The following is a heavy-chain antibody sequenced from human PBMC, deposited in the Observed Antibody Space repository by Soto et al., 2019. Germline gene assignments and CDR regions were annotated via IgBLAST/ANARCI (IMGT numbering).Heavy chain of an antibody. CDR1: GYTFTSYG. CDR2: ISAYDGNT. D-gene: IGHD3-3*01. V-gene: IGHV1-18*01. Sequence: ASVKVSCKASGYTFTSYGISWVRQAPGQGLEWMGWISAYDGNTNYAQKLQGRVTMTTDTSTSTAYMELRSMRSDDTAVYYSSCSVTIFGVDPPYGMDVWGQGTTVTVSS. J-gene: IGHJ6*02. CDR3: SCSVTIFGVDPPYGMDV.